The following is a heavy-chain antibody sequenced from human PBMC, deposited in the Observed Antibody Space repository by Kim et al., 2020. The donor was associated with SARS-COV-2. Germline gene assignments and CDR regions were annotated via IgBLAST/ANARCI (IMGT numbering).Heavy chain of an antibody. CDR1: GLIFTNYV. D-gene: IGHD1-7*01. J-gene: IGHJ4*02. V-gene: IGHV3-23*01. CDR2: VSGDGTGT. CDR3: AKVALTGTGY. Sequence: GGSLRLSCAASGLIFTNYVFSWVRQAPGKGLEWISAVSGDGTGTYYADSVRGRFAISRDNSKNTLYLQMNSLRVEDTGVYFCAKVALTGTGYWGQGTLVTVS.